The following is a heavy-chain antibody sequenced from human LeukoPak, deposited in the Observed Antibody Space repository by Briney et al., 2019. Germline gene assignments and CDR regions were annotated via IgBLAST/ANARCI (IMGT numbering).Heavy chain of an antibody. CDR1: GYTFTSYG. V-gene: IGHV1-18*01. J-gene: IGHJ6*02. D-gene: IGHD5-12*01. Sequence: ASVKVSCKASGYTFTSYGISWVRQAPGQGLEWMGWISAYNGNTNYAQKLQGRVTMTTDTSTSTAYMELRSLRSDDTAVYYCASGYIVVGLRGGYDYLHYYGMDVWGQGTTVTVSS. CDR2: ISAYNGNT. CDR3: ASGYIVVGLRGGYDYLHYYGMDV.